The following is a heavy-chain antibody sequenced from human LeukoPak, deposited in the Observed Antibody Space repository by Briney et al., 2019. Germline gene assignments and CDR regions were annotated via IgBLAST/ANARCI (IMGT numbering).Heavy chain of an antibody. CDR2: ISSSSSYI. Sequence: GGSLRLSCAASGFTFNTYTMSWVRQAPGKGLEWVSSISSSSSYIYYADSVKGRFTISRDNAKNSLYLQMNSLRAEDTAVYYCARGGDCSSTSCRPYYYYMDVWGKGTTVTISS. CDR3: ARGGDCSSTSCRPYYYYMDV. CDR1: GFTFNTYT. D-gene: IGHD2-2*01. J-gene: IGHJ6*03. V-gene: IGHV3-21*01.